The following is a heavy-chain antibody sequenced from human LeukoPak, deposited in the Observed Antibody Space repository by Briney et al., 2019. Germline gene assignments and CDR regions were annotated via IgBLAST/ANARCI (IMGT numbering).Heavy chain of an antibody. D-gene: IGHD3-9*01. CDR2: IYYSGST. V-gene: IGHV4-59*12. Sequence: SETLSLTCTVSGGSMRSYYWSWIRQPPGKGLEWIGYIYYSGSTIYNPSLKSRVTISVDTSKNQFFLKLSSVTAADTAVYYCASRREHYDILTGFDYWGQGTLVTVSS. CDR3: ASRREHYDILTGFDY. CDR1: GGSMRSYY. J-gene: IGHJ4*02.